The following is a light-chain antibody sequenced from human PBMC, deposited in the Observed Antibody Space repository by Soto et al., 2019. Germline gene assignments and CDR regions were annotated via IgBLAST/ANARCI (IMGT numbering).Light chain of an antibody. CDR1: SSNVGSYY. CDR3: AAWDSGLRAGV. J-gene: IGLJ2*01. Sequence: QSVLTQPPSVSATPGQKVTISCSGSSSNVGSYYVSWYQQLPGTAPKLLIDDNNQRPSGIPGRFSGSKSGTSATLGITGLQTKDEADYYCAAWDSGLRAGVFGGGTKLTVL. CDR2: DNN. V-gene: IGLV1-51*01.